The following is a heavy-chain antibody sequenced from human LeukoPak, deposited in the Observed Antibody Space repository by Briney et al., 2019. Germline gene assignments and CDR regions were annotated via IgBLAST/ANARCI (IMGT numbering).Heavy chain of an antibody. J-gene: IGHJ4*02. CDR3: ASRAPSTLLAY. Sequence: GGSLRLSCAASGFAFNSFAMHWVRQAPGNGLEGVAVISFDGTIIYYADSVKGRFTISRDNSNNTLYLQMNSLRAEDTTLYYCASRAPSTLLAYWGQGTLVTVSS. V-gene: IGHV3-30-3*01. D-gene: IGHD3-16*01. CDR2: ISFDGTII. CDR1: GFAFNSFA.